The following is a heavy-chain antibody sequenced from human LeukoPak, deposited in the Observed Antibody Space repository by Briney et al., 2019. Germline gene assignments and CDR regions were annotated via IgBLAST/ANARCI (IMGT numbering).Heavy chain of an antibody. CDR3: ARDLPQIEY. Sequence: PGGSLRLSCAAPGFTFYDYDMNWVRQAPGKGLEWVSGINWNGGSTGYADSVRGRFTISRDNAKNSLYLQMNSLRAEDTALYYCARDLPQIEYWGQGTLVTVSS. V-gene: IGHV3-20*04. CDR2: INWNGGST. D-gene: IGHD3-22*01. CDR1: GFTFYDYD. J-gene: IGHJ4*02.